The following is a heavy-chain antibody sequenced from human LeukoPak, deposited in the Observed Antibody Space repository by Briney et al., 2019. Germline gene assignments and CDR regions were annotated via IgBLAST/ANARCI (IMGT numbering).Heavy chain of an antibody. V-gene: IGHV4-39*07. CDR3: AREMQDKSLQWIGELKKYYYYMDV. CDR1: GGSISGSSYY. J-gene: IGHJ6*03. CDR2: IYYSGST. D-gene: IGHD3-10*01. Sequence: SETLSLTCTVSGGSISGSSYYWGWIRQPPGKGLEWIGNIYYSGSTYYNPSLKSRVTISVDMSKNQFSLKLSSVTAADTAVYYCAREMQDKSLQWIGELKKYYYYMDVWGKGTTVIVSS.